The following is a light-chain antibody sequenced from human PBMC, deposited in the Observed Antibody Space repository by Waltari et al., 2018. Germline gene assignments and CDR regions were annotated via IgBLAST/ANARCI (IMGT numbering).Light chain of an antibody. Sequence: DIQMTQSPFTLSASVGARVTITCRASQSISGWLAWYQQKPGKAPKLLIYKASTLEGGVPSRFSGGGSGTEFTLTISSLQPDDFATYYCQQYSTYSSTFGHGTKVDVK. CDR2: KAS. J-gene: IGKJ1*01. V-gene: IGKV1-5*03. CDR1: QSISGW. CDR3: QQYSTYSST.